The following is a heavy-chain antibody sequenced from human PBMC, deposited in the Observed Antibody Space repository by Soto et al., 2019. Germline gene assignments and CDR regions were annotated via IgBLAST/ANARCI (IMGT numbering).Heavy chain of an antibody. D-gene: IGHD3-22*01. J-gene: IGHJ4*02. CDR2: INAGNGNT. CDR1: GYTFTSYY. V-gene: IGHV1-3*01. CDR3: ASPEDYDECFDS. Sequence: ASVKVSCKASGYTFTSYYISWVRQAPGQRLEWVGWINAGNGNTKYSQKFQGRVTITRDTSASTAYMELSSLRSEDTAVYYCASPEDYDECFDSWGQGTLVTVSS.